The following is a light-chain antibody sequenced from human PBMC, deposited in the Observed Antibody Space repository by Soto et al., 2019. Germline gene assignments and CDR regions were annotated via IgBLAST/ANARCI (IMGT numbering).Light chain of an antibody. CDR1: QSISSW. V-gene: IGKV1-5*03. Sequence: DIQMTQSPSTLSASVGDRVTITCRASQSISSWLAWYQQKPGKAPNLLIYKASTLERGVPSRFSGSGSETEFTLTISSLQPHDSATYYCQQCNSYPYTFGQGTKLEIK. CDR3: QQCNSYPYT. J-gene: IGKJ2*01. CDR2: KAS.